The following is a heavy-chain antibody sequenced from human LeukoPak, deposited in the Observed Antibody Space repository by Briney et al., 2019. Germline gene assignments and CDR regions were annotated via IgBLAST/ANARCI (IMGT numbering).Heavy chain of an antibody. CDR3: ANIRGTAGTYSYSGMDV. D-gene: IGHD3-10*01. Sequence: GGTLRLSCAASGSTFSSYWMSWVRQAPGKGLEWVANIKQDGSEKYYVDSVKGRFTISRDNAKNSLYLQMNNLRAEDTAVYYCANIRGTAGTYSYSGMDVWGQGTTVTVSS. CDR1: GSTFSSYW. J-gene: IGHJ6*02. CDR2: IKQDGSEK. V-gene: IGHV3-7*05.